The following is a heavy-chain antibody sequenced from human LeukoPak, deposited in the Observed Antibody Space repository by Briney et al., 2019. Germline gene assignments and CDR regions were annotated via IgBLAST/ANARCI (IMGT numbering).Heavy chain of an antibody. V-gene: IGHV3-30*04. CDR2: ISYDGSNK. CDR1: GFTFSSYA. J-gene: IGHJ4*02. D-gene: IGHD5-12*01. Sequence: GGSLRLSRAASGFTFSSYAMHWVRQAPGKGLEWVAVISYDGSNKYYADSVKGRFTISRDNSKNTLYLQMNSLRAEDTAVYYCARTGWLRTIDYWGQGTLVTVSS. CDR3: ARTGWLRTIDY.